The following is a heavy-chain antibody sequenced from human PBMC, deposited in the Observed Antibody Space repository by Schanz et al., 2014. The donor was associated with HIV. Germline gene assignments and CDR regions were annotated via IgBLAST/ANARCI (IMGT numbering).Heavy chain of an antibody. CDR3: AKDMGSGSYETFDI. CDR1: GFTFSNAW. Sequence: EVQLVESGGGLVKPGGSLRLSCAASGFTFSNAWMSWVRQAPGKGLEWVSGISWNSGSIGYADSVKGRFTISRDNAKNSLYLQMNSLRAEDTALYYCAKDMGSGSYETFDIWGQGTMVTVSS. V-gene: IGHV3-9*01. CDR2: ISWNSGSI. J-gene: IGHJ3*02. D-gene: IGHD1-26*01.